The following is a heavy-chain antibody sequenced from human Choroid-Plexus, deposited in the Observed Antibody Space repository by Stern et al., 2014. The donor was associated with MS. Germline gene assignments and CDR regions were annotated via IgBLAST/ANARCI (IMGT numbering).Heavy chain of an antibody. CDR3: TKGFTVTGTGYGVDV. Sequence: EAQLVESGGNLVQPGGSLRLSCAPSGFTFSDYAMSWIRPAPGKGLEWISSIGGSGGNTFYADSVKGRFTISRDNSKNTLDLQMNSLRAEDSALYYCTKGFTVTGTGYGVDVWGQGTTVTVSS. D-gene: IGHD6-19*01. J-gene: IGHJ6*02. CDR1: GFTFSDYA. V-gene: IGHV3-23*04. CDR2: IGGSGGNT.